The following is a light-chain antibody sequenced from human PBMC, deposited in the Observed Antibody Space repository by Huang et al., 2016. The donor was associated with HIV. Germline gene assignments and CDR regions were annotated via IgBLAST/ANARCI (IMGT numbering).Light chain of an antibody. CDR1: QRVNANY. CDR3: QQYGSSGT. Sequence: ENVLTQSPGTLSLSPGERATLSRRASQRVNANYLAWYQQKPGQAPRLLIYGASTRATGIPDRFRGSGSGTDFTLTIIRLAPEDFAVYYCQQYGSSGTFGQGTRVDI. V-gene: IGKV3-20*01. CDR2: GAS. J-gene: IGKJ1*01.